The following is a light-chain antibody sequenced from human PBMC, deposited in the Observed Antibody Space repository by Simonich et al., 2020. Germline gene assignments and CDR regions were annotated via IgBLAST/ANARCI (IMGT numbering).Light chain of an antibody. Sequence: EIVMTQSPATLSVSPGERATLSCRASQRVSSNLAWYQQKPGQAPRPLIYGASTRAPGIPARFSGSGSGTEFTLTISSMQSEDFAVYYCQQYNNWPPLTFGGGTKVEIK. CDR3: QQYNNWPPLT. CDR2: GAS. CDR1: QRVSSN. J-gene: IGKJ4*01. V-gene: IGKV3-15*01.